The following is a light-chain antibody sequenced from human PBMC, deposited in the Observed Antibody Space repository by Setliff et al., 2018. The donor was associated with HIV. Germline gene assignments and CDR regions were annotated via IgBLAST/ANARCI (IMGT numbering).Light chain of an antibody. CDR1: SDDIGRYYY. CDR2: DVS. CDR3: TSYTINTLYV. Sequence: QSALTQPASVSRSPGQAITISCTGTSDDIGRYYYVSWYQQLPGKAPKLIMYDVSHRPSGVSTRFSGSKSGDTASLTISGLQAEDEAHYYCTSYTINTLYVFGSGTKVTVL. V-gene: IGLV2-14*03. J-gene: IGLJ1*01.